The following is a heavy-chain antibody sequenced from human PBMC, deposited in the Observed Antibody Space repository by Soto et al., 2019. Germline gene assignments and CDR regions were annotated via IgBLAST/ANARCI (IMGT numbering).Heavy chain of an antibody. CDR3: ARGPLVPNYYYDSSGYYY. CDR2: INPNSGGT. CDR1: GYTFTSYY. V-gene: IGHV1-2*04. Sequence: ASVKVSCKASGYTFTSYYMHWVRQAPGQGLEWMGWINPNSGGTNYAQKLQGWVTMTRDTSISTAYMELSRLRSDDTAVYYCARGPLVPNYYYDSSGYYYWGQGTLVTVS. J-gene: IGHJ4*02. D-gene: IGHD3-22*01.